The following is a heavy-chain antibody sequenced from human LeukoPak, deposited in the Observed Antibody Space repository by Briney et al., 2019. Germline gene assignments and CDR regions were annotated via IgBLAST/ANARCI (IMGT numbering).Heavy chain of an antibody. CDR1: GGSISSGSYY. CDR2: VYTSGST. Sequence: SQTLSLTCTVSGGSISSGSYYWSWIRQPAGKGLEWIGRVYTSGSTNYNPSLKSRVTISVDTTKNQFSLKLSSVTAADTAVYYCARGPPFDYWGQGTLVTVSS. V-gene: IGHV4-61*02. CDR3: ARGPPFDY. J-gene: IGHJ4*02.